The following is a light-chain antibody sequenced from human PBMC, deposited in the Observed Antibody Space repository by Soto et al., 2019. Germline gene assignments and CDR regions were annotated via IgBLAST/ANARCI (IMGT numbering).Light chain of an antibody. CDR2: AAS. CDR1: QSISSW. Sequence: DIQMTQSPSTLSASVGDRVTLTCRASQSISSWLAWYQQKPGKAPKLLIYAASSLHSGVPSRFSGSGSGTDFTLTISSLEPEDFATYYCQQSFNTPRTFGQGTKVDIK. CDR3: QQSFNTPRT. J-gene: IGKJ2*01. V-gene: IGKV1-39*01.